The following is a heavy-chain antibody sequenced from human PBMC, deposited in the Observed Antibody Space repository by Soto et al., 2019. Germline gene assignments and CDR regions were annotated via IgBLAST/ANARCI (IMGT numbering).Heavy chain of an antibody. CDR2: ISGSGGST. CDR1: GFTFSNYV. D-gene: IGHD3-3*01. J-gene: IGHJ4*02. V-gene: IGHV3-23*01. CDR3: AKRNNLEWFLSPIAY. Sequence: EVQLLDFGGDLVQPGGSLRLSCAASGFTFSNYVMSWVRQAPGKGLEWVSAISGSGGSTYSADSVKGRFTISRDNSKNTLYLQMDSLRAEDTAVYYFAKRNNLEWFLSPIAYWGQGTLVTVSS.